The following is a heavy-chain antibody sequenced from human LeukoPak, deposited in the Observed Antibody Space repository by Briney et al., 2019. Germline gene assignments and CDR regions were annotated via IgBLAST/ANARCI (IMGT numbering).Heavy chain of an antibody. CDR3: AKYARGTLD. J-gene: IGHJ4*02. Sequence: GGSLRLSCAASGFTFSNYWMSWVRQAPGKGLECVANIKQDGSEKNYVDSVKGRFTTSRDNAKNSLYLQMNSLRAEDTAVYYYAKYARGTLDWGQGALVTVSS. CDR1: GFTFSNYW. V-gene: IGHV3-7*01. CDR2: IKQDGSEK. D-gene: IGHD2-15*01.